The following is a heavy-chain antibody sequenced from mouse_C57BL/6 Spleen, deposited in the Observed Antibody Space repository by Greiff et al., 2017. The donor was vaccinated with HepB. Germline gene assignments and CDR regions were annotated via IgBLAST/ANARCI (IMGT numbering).Heavy chain of an antibody. CDR1: GYTFTSYT. CDR3: ARGATVVAVDY. V-gene: IGHV1-4*01. D-gene: IGHD1-1*01. CDR2: INPSSGYT. Sequence: VKLQQSGAELARPGASVKMSCKASGYTFTSYTMHWVKQRPGQGLEWIGYINPSSGYTKYNQKFKDKATLTADKSSSTAYMQLSSLTSEDSAVYYCARGATVVAVDYWGQGTTLTVSS. J-gene: IGHJ2*01.